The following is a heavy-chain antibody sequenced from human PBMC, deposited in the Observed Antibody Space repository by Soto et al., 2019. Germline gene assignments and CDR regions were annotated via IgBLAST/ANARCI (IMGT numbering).Heavy chain of an antibody. J-gene: IGHJ4*02. CDR2: ISAHNGNT. V-gene: IGHV1-18*01. D-gene: IGHD1-1*01. CDR1: GYIFTTYG. Sequence: QVHLVQSGAEVKKPGASVKVSCKGSGYIFTTYGITWVRQAPGQGLEWMGWISAHNGNTNYAQKLQGRVTVTRDTSTRKAYMELRNLRSDDTAVYYRARGRYGDYWGQGALVTVSS. CDR3: ARGRYGDY.